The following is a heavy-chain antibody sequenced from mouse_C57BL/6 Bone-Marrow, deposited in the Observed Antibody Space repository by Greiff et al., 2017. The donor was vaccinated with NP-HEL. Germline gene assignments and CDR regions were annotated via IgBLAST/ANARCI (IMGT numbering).Heavy chain of an antibody. V-gene: IGHV1-50*01. CDR1: GYTFTSYW. CDR3: AADY. CDR2: IDPSDSST. J-gene: IGHJ2*01. Sequence: QVHVKQPGAELVKPGASVKLSCKASGYTFTSYWMQWVNQRHGQGLEWIGEIDPSDSSTNYNQKFKGKATLTVDTSSSTAYMQLSSLTSEDSAVYYWAADYWGQGTTLTVSS.